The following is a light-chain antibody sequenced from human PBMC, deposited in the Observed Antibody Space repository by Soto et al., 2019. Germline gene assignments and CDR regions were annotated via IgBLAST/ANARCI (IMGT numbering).Light chain of an antibody. Sequence: IQVTQSPSSLSASVGDRVTISCRASQNIRTYLSWYQQKPGKAPKLLTYETSHLQSGVPSRFSGSGSGTDFTLTITSLQPEDFATYYCQESFYAPPTFGQGTKVDIK. CDR2: ETS. CDR1: QNIRTY. J-gene: IGKJ1*01. V-gene: IGKV1-39*01. CDR3: QESFYAPPT.